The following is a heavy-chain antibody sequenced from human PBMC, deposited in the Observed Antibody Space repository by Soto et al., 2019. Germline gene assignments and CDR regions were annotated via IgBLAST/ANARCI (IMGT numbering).Heavy chain of an antibody. Sequence: SETLSLTCTVSRGSINSGDHYWTWLRQPPGKGLEWIGYIYYSGSTYYNPSLKSRVAISVDTSKNQFSLTLTSVTAADTAVYYCAREESLIVVPTGGIDYSFDYWGQGTLVTVSS. J-gene: IGHJ4*02. CDR1: RGSINSGDHY. CDR2: IYYSGST. V-gene: IGHV4-30-4*01. D-gene: IGHD3-22*01. CDR3: AREESLIVVPTGGIDYSFDY.